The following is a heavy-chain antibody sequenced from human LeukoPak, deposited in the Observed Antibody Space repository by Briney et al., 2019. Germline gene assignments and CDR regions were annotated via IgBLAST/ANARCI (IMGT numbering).Heavy chain of an antibody. V-gene: IGHV3-23*01. CDR2: ISGSGSST. J-gene: IGHJ4*02. CDR1: GFTFRSYA. Sequence: GGSLTLSCAASGFTFRSYAMSWVRQAPGKGLEWVSGISGSGSSTYNADSVKGRFTISRDNSKNTLYLQMNSLRVEATAVYYCAKDIRAKDIVVVPAAIENWGQGTLVTVSS. D-gene: IGHD2-2*01. CDR3: AKDIRAKDIVVVPAAIEN.